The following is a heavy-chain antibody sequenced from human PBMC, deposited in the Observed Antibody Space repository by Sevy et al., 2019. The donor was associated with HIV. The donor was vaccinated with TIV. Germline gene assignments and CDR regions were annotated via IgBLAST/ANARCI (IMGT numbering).Heavy chain of an antibody. CDR2: INTLSDTI. J-gene: IGHJ4*02. V-gene: IGHV3-48*01. CDR3: ARDASVAAYYFDF. D-gene: IGHD6-19*01. CDR1: GFTFRRNS. Sequence: GGSLRLSCTASGFTFRRNSMNWVRLAPGKGLEWLAYINTLSDTIKYADSVKGRFTISRDNAKNSLYLQMNSLRVEDTAVYYSARDASVAAYYFDFWGQGTLVTVSS.